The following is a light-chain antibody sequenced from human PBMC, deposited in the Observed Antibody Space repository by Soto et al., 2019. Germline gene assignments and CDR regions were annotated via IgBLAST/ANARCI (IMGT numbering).Light chain of an antibody. J-gene: IGLJ1*01. CDR3: QVWDTTSDLLYV. CDR2: DDS. CDR1: YIGSKT. V-gene: IGLV3-21*02. Sequence: SYELTQPPSVSVAPGQTARITCGGNYIGSKTVYWYQQMPGQAPVLVVYDDSARPSGIPERFSGSNSVHTATLTISRVEARDEADYFCQVWDTTSDLLYVFGTGTKVTVL.